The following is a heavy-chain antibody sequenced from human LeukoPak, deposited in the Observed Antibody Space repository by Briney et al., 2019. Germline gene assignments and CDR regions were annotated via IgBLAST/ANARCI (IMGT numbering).Heavy chain of an antibody. D-gene: IGHD1-26*01. J-gene: IGHJ4*02. V-gene: IGHV1-18*01. CDR3: ARGGSGSYPTDFDY. CDR1: GYTFTNYG. Sequence: ASVKVSCKASGYTFTNYGISWVRQAPGQGLEWMGWISAFNGNTNYAQKLQARVTMTTDTSTSTAYMELRGLSSDDTAVYYCARGGSGSYPTDFDYWGQGTLVTVSS. CDR2: ISAFNGNT.